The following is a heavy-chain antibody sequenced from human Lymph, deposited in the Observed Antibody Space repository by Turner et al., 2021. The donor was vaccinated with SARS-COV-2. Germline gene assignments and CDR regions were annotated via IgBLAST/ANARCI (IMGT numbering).Heavy chain of an antibody. CDR1: GGPFSSYA. CDR3: ASRRSYSSGWYEWAY. CDR2: IIPILGIA. Sequence: QVQLVQSGAELKKPGSSVKVSCKASGGPFSSYAISWVRQAPGQGLEWMGRIIPILGIANYAQKFQGRVTITADKSTSTAYMELSSLRFEDTAVYYCASRRSYSSGWYEWAYWGQGTLVTVSS. J-gene: IGHJ4*02. V-gene: IGHV1-69*04. D-gene: IGHD6-19*01.